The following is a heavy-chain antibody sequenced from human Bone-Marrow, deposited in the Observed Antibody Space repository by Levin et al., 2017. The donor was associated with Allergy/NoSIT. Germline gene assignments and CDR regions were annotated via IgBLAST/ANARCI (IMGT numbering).Heavy chain of an antibody. V-gene: IGHV3-15*01. CDR3: TTADPNSGNYYWYSLDV. D-gene: IGHD1-26*01. CDR2: IKSESDGGTK. Sequence: GGSLRLSCAASGITLSNVWMSWVRQAPGKGLEWVGHIKSESDGGTKDYAAPVKGRFSISRHDPKNTVYLHMRSLRSDDIAVYYCTTADPNSGNYYWYSLDVWAQGTAVTVSS. J-gene: IGHJ6*02. CDR1: GITLSNVW.